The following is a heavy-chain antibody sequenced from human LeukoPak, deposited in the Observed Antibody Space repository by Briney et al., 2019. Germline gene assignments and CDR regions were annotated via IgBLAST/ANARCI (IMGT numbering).Heavy chain of an antibody. J-gene: IGHJ6*02. CDR1: GYTFTNYA. D-gene: IGHD3-22*01. V-gene: IGHV1-3*01. Sequence: GASVKVSCKASGYTFTNYAVHWVRQAPGQRLEWMGWINAGNGNTKCSQKFQGRVTITRDTSASTAYLELSSLTSEDTAVYYCARDRSGYYYYYGMDVWGQGTTVTVSS. CDR2: INAGNGNT. CDR3: ARDRSGYYYYYGMDV.